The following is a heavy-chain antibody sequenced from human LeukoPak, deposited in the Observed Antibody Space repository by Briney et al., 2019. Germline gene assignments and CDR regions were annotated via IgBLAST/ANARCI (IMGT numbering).Heavy chain of an antibody. V-gene: IGHV4-59*02. D-gene: IGHD3-16*01. CDR1: GASVSSLH. Sequence: SETLSLTCSVSGASVSSLHWNWIRQSPGKGLEWIGNIYSPGTTKYNPSLKSRVTLSLDTSKNPFSLRLTSVTAADPPVFFCAKGYYEPFDSWGQGILVTVSS. CDR2: IYSPGTT. J-gene: IGHJ4*02. CDR3: AKGYYEPFDS.